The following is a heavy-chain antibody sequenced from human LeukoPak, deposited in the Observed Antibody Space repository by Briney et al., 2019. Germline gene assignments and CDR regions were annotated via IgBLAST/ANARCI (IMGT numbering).Heavy chain of an antibody. D-gene: IGHD3-10*01. Sequence: SETLSLTCTVSGGSISSYYWSWIRQPPGKRLEWIGYIYYSGSTNYSGHTNYNPSLKSRVTISIDTSKNQFSLNLSSVTAADTAVYFCARAAKFYFGSETYYYFDYWGQGSLVTVSS. CDR1: GGSISSYY. J-gene: IGHJ4*02. CDR2: IYYSGST. CDR3: ARAAKFYFGSETYYYFDY. V-gene: IGHV4-59*01.